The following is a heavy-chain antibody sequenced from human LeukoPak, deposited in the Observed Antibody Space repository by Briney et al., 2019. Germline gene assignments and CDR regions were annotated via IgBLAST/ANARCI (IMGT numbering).Heavy chain of an antibody. D-gene: IGHD1-26*01. CDR3: ARDLTGSYTLLY. CDR1: GFTVSSNY. Sequence: GGSLRLSCAASGFTVSSNYMSWVRQAPGKGLEWVAVISYDGSNKYYADSVKGRFTISRDNSKNTLYLQMNSLRAEDTAVYYCARDLTGSYTLLYWGQGTLVTVSS. CDR2: ISYDGSNK. J-gene: IGHJ4*02. V-gene: IGHV3-30-3*01.